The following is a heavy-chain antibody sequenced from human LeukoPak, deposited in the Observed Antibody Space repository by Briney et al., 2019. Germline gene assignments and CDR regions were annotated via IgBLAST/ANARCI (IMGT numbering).Heavy chain of an antibody. J-gene: IGHJ4*02. Sequence: GASVKVSCKASGYTFTSYAMHWVRQAPGQRLEWKGWINAGNGNTKYSQKFQGRVTITRDTSASTAYMELSSLRSEDTAVYYCARPRTLWFGELSLTYWGQGTLVTVSS. V-gene: IGHV1-3*01. D-gene: IGHD3-10*01. CDR2: INAGNGNT. CDR3: ARPRTLWFGELSLTY. CDR1: GYTFTSYA.